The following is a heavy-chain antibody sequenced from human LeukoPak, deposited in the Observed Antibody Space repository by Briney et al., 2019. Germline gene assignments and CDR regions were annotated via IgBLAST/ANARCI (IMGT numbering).Heavy chain of an antibody. CDR2: IKQDGSEK. CDR1: GFTFSSYW. J-gene: IGHJ4*02. Sequence: GGSLRLSCAASGFTFSSYWMSWVRQAPGKGLEWVANIKQDGSEKYYVDSVKGRFTISRDNAKNSLYLQMNSLRAEDTAVYYCARDARGLYGSSWYYFDYWGQGTLVTVSS. V-gene: IGHV3-7*01. D-gene: IGHD6-13*01. CDR3: ARDARGLYGSSWYYFDY.